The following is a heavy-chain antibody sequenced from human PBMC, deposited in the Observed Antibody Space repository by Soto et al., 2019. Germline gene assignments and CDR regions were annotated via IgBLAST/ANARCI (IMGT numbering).Heavy chain of an antibody. V-gene: IGHV4-31*03. Sequence: SEPLSLTCTVSGNSISAGGYYWSWLRQHPVKGLEWIGHIFYSGNTHYSPSLESRVTISVDTSKNQFSIKLTSVTVADTAVYYCAREGRSAAPQAGFDLWGQGTLVTVSS. D-gene: IGHD3-10*01. CDR3: AREGRSAAPQAGFDL. CDR1: GNSISAGGYY. CDR2: IFYSGNT. J-gene: IGHJ4*02.